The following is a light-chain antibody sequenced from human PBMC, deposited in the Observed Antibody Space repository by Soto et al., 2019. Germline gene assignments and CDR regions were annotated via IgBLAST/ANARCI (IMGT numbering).Light chain of an antibody. CDR2: DVS. Sequence: QSALAQSASVSGSPGQSITISCTGTSSDVGAFNYVSWYQQHPGKAPKLILYDVSNRPSGVSNRFSGSKSGNTASLTISGLLAEDEADYYCSSYTRSRAFVFGTGTKLPS. CDR1: SSDVGAFNY. CDR3: SSYTRSRAFV. V-gene: IGLV2-14*03. J-gene: IGLJ1*01.